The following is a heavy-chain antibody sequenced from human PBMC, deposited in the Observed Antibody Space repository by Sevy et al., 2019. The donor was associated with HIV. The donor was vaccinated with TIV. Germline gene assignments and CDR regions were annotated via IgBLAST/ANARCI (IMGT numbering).Heavy chain of an antibody. Sequence: GGSLRLSCAASGFTFSHHNMNWVRQAPGKGLEWISYISKSGSTTYFADSVRGRFTISRDNAKNSLFLEMHSLTDEDTAVYYCVREENRELGTIPLDSWGRGIQVIVSS. J-gene: IGHJ4*02. D-gene: IGHD7-27*01. CDR3: VREENRELGTIPLDS. V-gene: IGHV3-48*02. CDR2: ISKSGSTT. CDR1: GFTFSHHN.